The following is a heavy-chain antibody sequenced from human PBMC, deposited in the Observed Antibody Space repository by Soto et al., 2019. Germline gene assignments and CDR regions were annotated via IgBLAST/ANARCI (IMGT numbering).Heavy chain of an antibody. V-gene: IGHV1-18*01. CDR1: GNTFTNFG. J-gene: IGHJ5*02. CDR2: ISPYTDDP. D-gene: IGHD5-18*01. Sequence: QGQLVQSGVEVKKPGASVKVSCSASGNTFTNFGVTWVRQAPGQGLEWMGWISPYTDDPSYAQKFQGRVTMTIDTSTRKANLARGGLHSDETAVYYFGRWIPGAGAGSPPWGQGTRSPSPQ. CDR3: GRWIPGAGAGSPP.